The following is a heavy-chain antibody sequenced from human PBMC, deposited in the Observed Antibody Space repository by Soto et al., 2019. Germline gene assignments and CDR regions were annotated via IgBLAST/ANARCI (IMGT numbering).Heavy chain of an antibody. CDR2: IKQDGSEK. CDR3: ARALSTGVTHAVAPIAY. V-gene: IGHV3-7*01. D-gene: IGHD4-17*01. CDR1: GFTFSSYW. Sequence: PGGSLRLSCAASGFTFSSYWMSWVRQAPGKGLEWVANIKQDGSEKYYVDSVKGRFTISRDNAKNSLYLQMNSLRAEDTAVYYCARALSTGVTHAVAPIAYWGQGTLVTVAS. J-gene: IGHJ4*02.